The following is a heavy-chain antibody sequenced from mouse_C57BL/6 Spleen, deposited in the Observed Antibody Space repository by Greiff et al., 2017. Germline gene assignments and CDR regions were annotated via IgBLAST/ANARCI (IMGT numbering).Heavy chain of an antibody. CDR1: GFTFSSYA. CDR2: ISSGGDYI. J-gene: IGHJ4*01. CDR3: TRDLSIPYAMDY. Sequence: EVQLVESGEGLVKPGGSLKLSCAASGFTFSSYAMSWVRQTPEKRLEWVAYISSGGDYIYYADTVKGRFTISRDNARNTLYLQMSSLKSEDTAMFYCTRDLSIPYAMDYWGQGTSVTVSS. V-gene: IGHV5-9-1*02. D-gene: IGHD6-1*01.